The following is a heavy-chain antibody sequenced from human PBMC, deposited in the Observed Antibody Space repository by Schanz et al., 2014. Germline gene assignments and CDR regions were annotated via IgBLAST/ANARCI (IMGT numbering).Heavy chain of an antibody. CDR2: ILGLASTT. V-gene: IGHV3-23*04. CDR3: ARKMKLGVYGGKGHDSLDI. D-gene: IGHD4-17*01. J-gene: IGHJ3*02. CDR1: GFTFSTSA. Sequence: EVQLVESGGGLVQPGGSLRLSCAASGFTFSTSAMSWVRQVPGKGLEWVSAILGLASTTYYADSVKGRFTISRDNSKNLLYLQMNRLRAEDTAVYYCARKMKLGVYGGKGHDSLDIWGQGTMVTVSS.